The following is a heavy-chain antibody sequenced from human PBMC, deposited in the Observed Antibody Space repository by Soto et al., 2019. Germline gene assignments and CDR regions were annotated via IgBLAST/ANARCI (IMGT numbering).Heavy chain of an antibody. CDR3: VKGRGSYQVKYGMDV. V-gene: IGHV1-69*13. CDR1: GGTFSSYA. J-gene: IGHJ6*02. D-gene: IGHD2-2*01. Sequence: SVKVSCKASGGTFSSYAISWLRQAPGQGLEWMGGIIPVFGTTNYDQKFQGRVTITADGSTSTAYMELSSLRSEDTAYYYCVKGRGSYQVKYGMDVWGQGTAVTVSS. CDR2: IIPVFGTT.